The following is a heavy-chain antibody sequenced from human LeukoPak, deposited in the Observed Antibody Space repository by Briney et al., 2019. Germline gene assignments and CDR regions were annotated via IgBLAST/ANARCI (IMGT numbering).Heavy chain of an antibody. Sequence: PGRSLRLSCAASGFTFRSYAMSWVRQAPGKRLEWVSAISGSGGDTYYADSVMGRFTISRDNSRSTLYLQMNSLRAEDTAIYYCARIPHPTYYFDCWGQGTLVTVSS. CDR1: GFTFRSYA. CDR2: ISGSGGDT. V-gene: IGHV3-23*01. J-gene: IGHJ4*02. CDR3: ARIPHPTYYFDC.